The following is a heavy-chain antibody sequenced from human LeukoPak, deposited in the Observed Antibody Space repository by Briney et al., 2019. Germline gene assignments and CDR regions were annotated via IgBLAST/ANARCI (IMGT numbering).Heavy chain of an antibody. J-gene: IGHJ4*02. V-gene: IGHV4-31*03. CDR1: GGSISSGGYY. CDR3: ARNYGSGSYYNPTPYYFDY. CDR2: IYYSGST. Sequence: SETLSLTCTVSGGSISSGGYYWSWIRQHPGKGLEWIGYIYYSGSTYYNPSLKSRVTISVDTSKNQFSLKLSSVTAADTAVYYCARNYGSGSYYNPTPYYFDYWGQGTLVTVSS. D-gene: IGHD3-10*01.